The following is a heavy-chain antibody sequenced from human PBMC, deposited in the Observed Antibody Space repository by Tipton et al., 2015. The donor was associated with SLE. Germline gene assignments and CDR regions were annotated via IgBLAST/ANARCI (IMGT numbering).Heavy chain of an antibody. D-gene: IGHD1-26*01. CDR2: ISFDGSLE. CDR3: ARDWASGSPFDY. J-gene: IGHJ4*02. Sequence: SLRLSCAASGFTFRSYAMSWVRQAPGKGLEWVAAISFDGSLEKYADSVKGRFTISRDKSKNTLFLQMNSLRAEDTAVYYCARDWASGSPFDYWGQGTLVTVSS. CDR1: GFTFRSYA. V-gene: IGHV3-33*08.